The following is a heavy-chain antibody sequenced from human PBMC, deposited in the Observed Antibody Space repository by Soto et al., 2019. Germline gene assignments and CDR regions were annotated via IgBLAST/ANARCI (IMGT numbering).Heavy chain of an antibody. J-gene: IGHJ6*02. V-gene: IGHV3-23*01. CDR2: ISASGGST. Sequence: GGSLRLSCAASGFTFSSYGMSWVRQAPGKGLDWVSGISASGGSTYYADSVKGRFTISRDNSKNTLYLQMNSLRAEDTAVYYCANLPWRAYYYDMDVWGQGTTVTVSS. CDR1: GFTFSSYG. CDR3: ANLPWRAYYYDMDV.